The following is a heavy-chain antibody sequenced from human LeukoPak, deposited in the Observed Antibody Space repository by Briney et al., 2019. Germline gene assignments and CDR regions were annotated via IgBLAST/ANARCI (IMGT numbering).Heavy chain of an antibody. D-gene: IGHD2-21*01. CDR2: IYSGGNT. CDR3: AKSIPDGFDY. Sequence: GGSLRLSCAASGFSVSSNYMSWVRQTPGKGLECVSLIYSGGNTYYADSVKGRFTISRDHSKNTLYLQMNTLRAEDTAVYYCAKSIPDGFDYWGQGTLVTVSS. CDR1: GFSVSSNY. J-gene: IGHJ4*02. V-gene: IGHV3-53*01.